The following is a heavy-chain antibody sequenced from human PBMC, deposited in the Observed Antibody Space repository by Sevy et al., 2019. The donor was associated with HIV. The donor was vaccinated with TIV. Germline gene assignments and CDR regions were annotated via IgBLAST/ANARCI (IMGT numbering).Heavy chain of an antibody. CDR3: ARGGYGDYVGY. V-gene: IGHV4-31*03. Sequence: SETLSLTCTVSGGSISSGGYYWSWIRQHPGKGLEWIGYIYDSGSTYYNPSLKSRVTISVDTSKNQFSLKLSSVTAADTAVYYCARGGYGDYVGYWGQGTLVTVSS. CDR1: GGSISSGGYY. D-gene: IGHD4-17*01. J-gene: IGHJ4*02. CDR2: IYDSGST.